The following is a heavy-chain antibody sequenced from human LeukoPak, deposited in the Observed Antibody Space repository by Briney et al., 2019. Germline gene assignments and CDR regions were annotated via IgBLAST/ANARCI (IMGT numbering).Heavy chain of an antibody. Sequence: GGSLRLSCAASGFTFTSAWMSWVRQAPGKGLEWVGRIKGKTAAGAPDYVASVKGRFTISRDDSKNTLYLQMNSLKTEDTAVYYCTTDGYYYDSSGYYDAFDIWGQGTMVTVSS. D-gene: IGHD3-22*01. CDR1: GFTFTSAW. J-gene: IGHJ3*02. V-gene: IGHV3-15*01. CDR3: TTDGYYYDSSGYYDAFDI. CDR2: IKGKTAAGAP.